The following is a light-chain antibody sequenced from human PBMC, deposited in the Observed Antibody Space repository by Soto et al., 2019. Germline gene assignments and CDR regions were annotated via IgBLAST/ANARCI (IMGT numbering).Light chain of an antibody. CDR1: QNINNY. CDR3: QQSYSMPQT. V-gene: IGKV1-39*01. CDR2: AAS. Sequence: DIQMTQSPSSLSASVGDSVTITCRASQNINNYLSWYQHKPGKAPKLLIYAASKLQSGVPSSFSGSRSGTEFTLTIGRLYPEDFATYYCQQSYSMPQTFGQGTKLEIK. J-gene: IGKJ2*01.